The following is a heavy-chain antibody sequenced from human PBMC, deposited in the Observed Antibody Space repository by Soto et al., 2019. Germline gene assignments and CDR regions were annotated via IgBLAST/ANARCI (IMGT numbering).Heavy chain of an antibody. V-gene: IGHV4-59*01. Sequence: SETLSLTCTVSGGSISSYYWSWIRQPPGKGLEWIGYIYYSGSTNYNPSLKSRVTISVDTSKNQFSLKLSSVTAADTAVYYCARGYSSSWYVSTTYYYYYYMDVWGKGTTVTVSS. D-gene: IGHD6-13*01. CDR3: ARGYSSSWYVSTTYYYYYYMDV. CDR2: IYYSGST. CDR1: GGSISSYY. J-gene: IGHJ6*03.